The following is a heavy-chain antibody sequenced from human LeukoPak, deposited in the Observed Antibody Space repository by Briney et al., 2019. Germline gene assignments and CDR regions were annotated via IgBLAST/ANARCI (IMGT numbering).Heavy chain of an antibody. CDR2: IYYSGST. Sequence: PSETLSLTCTVSGGSISSGGYYWSWIRQHPGKGLEWIGYIYYSGSTYYNPSLKSRVSMSVDTSKNQFSLKLSSVTAADTAVYYCARGPGGHKSGRPETLDLWGQGTPVTVSS. V-gene: IGHV4-31*03. D-gene: IGHD1-26*01. CDR3: ARGPGGHKSGRPETLDL. J-gene: IGHJ5*02. CDR1: GGSISSGGYY.